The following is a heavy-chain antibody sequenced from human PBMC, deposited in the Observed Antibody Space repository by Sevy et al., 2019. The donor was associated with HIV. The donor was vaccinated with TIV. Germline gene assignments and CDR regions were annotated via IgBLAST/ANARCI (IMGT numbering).Heavy chain of an antibody. CDR3: ARDKKYQLLSGRYFDY. V-gene: IGHV1-18*04. Sequence: ASVKVSCKASGYTFTSYGISWVRQAPGQGLEWMGWISAYNGNTNYAQKLQGRVTMTTDTSTSTAYMELRSLRSDDTAVYYCARDKKYQLLSGRYFDYWGQGTLVTVSS. CDR2: ISAYNGNT. CDR1: GYTFTSYG. J-gene: IGHJ4*02. D-gene: IGHD2-2*01.